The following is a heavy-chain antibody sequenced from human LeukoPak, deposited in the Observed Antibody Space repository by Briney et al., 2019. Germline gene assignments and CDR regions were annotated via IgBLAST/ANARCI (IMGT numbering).Heavy chain of an antibody. CDR3: VKIRGSGAYYFDY. D-gene: IGHD3-10*01. V-gene: IGHV3-21*04. CDR2: ISTSSSFV. Sequence: GGSLRLSCEASGFTFSTYSMNWVRQAPGKGLEWVSYISTSSSFVYYADSVKGRFTITRDNAKNSLYLQMNSLRAEDTAVYYCVKIRGSGAYYFDYWGQGTLVTVSS. J-gene: IGHJ4*02. CDR1: GFTFSTYS.